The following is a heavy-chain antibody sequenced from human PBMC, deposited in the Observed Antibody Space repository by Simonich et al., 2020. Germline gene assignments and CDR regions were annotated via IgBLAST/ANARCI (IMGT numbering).Heavy chain of an antibody. CDR2: IKPNSGGT. V-gene: IGHV1-2*02. CDR3: ARVRFEAFDI. J-gene: IGHJ3*02. CDR1: GYTFTGYY. Sequence: QVQLVQSGAEVKKPGASVQVSCKASGYTFTGYYMHWVRQAPGQGLEWMGWIKPNSGGTNYAHKVQGRVTRTRDTSISTAYMELSRLRSDDTAVYYCARVRFEAFDIWGQGTMVTVSS.